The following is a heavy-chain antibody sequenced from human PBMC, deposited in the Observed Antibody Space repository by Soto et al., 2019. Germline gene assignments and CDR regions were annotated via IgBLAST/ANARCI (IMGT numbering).Heavy chain of an antibody. CDR3: VKRAIGWRPNNDY. D-gene: IGHD6-19*01. CDR1: GFTFSSYA. J-gene: IGHJ4*02. CDR2: ISSNGGST. Sequence: GGSLSLSCSASGFTFSSYAMHWVRQAPGKGLEYVSAISSNGGSTYYADSVKGRFTISRDNSKNTLYLQMSSLRAEDTAVYYCVKRAIGWRPNNDYWGQGTLVTVSS. V-gene: IGHV3-64D*08.